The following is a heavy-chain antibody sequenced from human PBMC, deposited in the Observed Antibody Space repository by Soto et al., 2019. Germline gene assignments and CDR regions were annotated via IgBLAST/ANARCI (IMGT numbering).Heavy chain of an antibody. Sequence: SETLSLTCTVSGGSISSGDYFWTWIRQHPEKGLEWIGYIHYNGRTNSSPSLKSRVTVSTDASKNQFSLILSSVTAADTAVYYCARIPYGSFWGYFDYWGQGALVTVPQ. D-gene: IGHD7-27*01. J-gene: IGHJ4*02. CDR3: ARIPYGSFWGYFDY. CDR1: GGSISSGDYF. CDR2: IHYNGRT. V-gene: IGHV4-31*02.